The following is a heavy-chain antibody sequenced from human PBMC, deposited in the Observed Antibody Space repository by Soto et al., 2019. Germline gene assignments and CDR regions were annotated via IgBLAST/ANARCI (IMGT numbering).Heavy chain of an antibody. CDR2: ISGYNGLT. CDR3: ARDEGIRALAS. V-gene: IGHV1-18*04. Sequence: QVLLVQSGDEVKKSGASVKVSCKASGYTFSNYGIIWVRQAPGQGLEWMGWISGYNGLTAYAQNVQGRVTMTIATPTRTVFMELTSLRCNYTAVYYCARDEGIRALASGGQEPLDTVPS. D-gene: IGHD3-10*01. CDR1: GYTFSNYG. J-gene: IGHJ4*02.